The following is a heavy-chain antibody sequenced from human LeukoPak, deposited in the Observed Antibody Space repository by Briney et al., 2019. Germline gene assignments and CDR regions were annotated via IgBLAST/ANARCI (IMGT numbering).Heavy chain of an antibody. CDR2: ISGRGVST. CDR3: AKAASGNWNDVSDY. CDR1: GFTFSTYA. Sequence: GGSLRLSCAASGFTFSTYAMSWVRQAPGKGLEWVSAISGRGVSTSYADSVRGRFTTSRDNSKNTLYLQMNSLRAEDTAVYYCAKAASGNWNDVSDYWGQGTLVTVSS. J-gene: IGHJ4*02. V-gene: IGHV3-23*01. D-gene: IGHD1-20*01.